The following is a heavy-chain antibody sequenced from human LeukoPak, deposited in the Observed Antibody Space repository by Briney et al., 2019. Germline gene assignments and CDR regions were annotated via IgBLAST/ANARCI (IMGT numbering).Heavy chain of an antibody. D-gene: IGHD5-18*01. V-gene: IGHV3-53*01. CDR2: IYSGGST. J-gene: IGHJ4*02. CDR3: AGRSGYTYGYYFDY. Sequence: PGGSLRLSCAASGFSVSSTYMSWVRQAPGKGLEWGSVIYSGGSTYYADSVKGRFTISRDNSKNTLYLQMNSLRGEDTAVYYCAGRSGYTYGYYFDYWGQGTLVTVSS. CDR1: GFSVSSTY.